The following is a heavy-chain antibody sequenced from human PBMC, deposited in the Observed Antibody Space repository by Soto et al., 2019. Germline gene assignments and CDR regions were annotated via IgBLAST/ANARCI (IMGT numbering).Heavy chain of an antibody. D-gene: IGHD3-10*02. Sequence: PSETLSLTCAVSGYSISSGNYWAWIRQPPGKGLEWIGEINHSGSTNYNPSLKSRVTISVDTSKNQFSRKLSSVTAADTAVYYCARGEPVRGVIIIGGYYGMDVWGQGTTVTVSS. CDR1: GYSISSGNY. CDR2: INHSGST. CDR3: ARGEPVRGVIIIGGYYGMDV. V-gene: IGHV4-34*01. J-gene: IGHJ6*02.